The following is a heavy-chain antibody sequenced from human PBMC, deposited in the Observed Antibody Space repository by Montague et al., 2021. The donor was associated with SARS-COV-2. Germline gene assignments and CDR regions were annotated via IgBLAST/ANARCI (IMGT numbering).Heavy chain of an antibody. V-gene: IGHV3-13*01. CDR2: IATAGDT. Sequence: SLRLSCAASGLTFGSYDMHWVRQGTGKGLEWVSAIATAGDTYYAGSVTXRFTISRENAKNSLYLQMHSLRAGDTAVYYCARAGAPIAAAGNFYHYGMDVWGQGTTVTVSS. CDR3: ARAGAPIAAAGNFYHYGMDV. CDR1: GLTFGSYD. J-gene: IGHJ6*02. D-gene: IGHD6-13*01.